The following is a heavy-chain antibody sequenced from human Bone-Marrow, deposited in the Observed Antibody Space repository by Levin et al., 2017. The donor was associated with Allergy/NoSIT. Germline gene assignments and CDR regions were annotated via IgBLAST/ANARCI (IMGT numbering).Heavy chain of an antibody. D-gene: IGHD4-11*01. CDR2: IWYDGSNK. Sequence: GGSLRLSCAASGFTFSSYGMHWVRQAPGKGLEWVAVIWYDGSNKYYADSVKGRFTISRDNSKNTLYLQMNSLRAEDTAVYYCARDRLRLQDGYYYGMDVWGQGTTVTVSS. J-gene: IGHJ6*02. V-gene: IGHV3-33*01. CDR3: ARDRLRLQDGYYYGMDV. CDR1: GFTFSSYG.